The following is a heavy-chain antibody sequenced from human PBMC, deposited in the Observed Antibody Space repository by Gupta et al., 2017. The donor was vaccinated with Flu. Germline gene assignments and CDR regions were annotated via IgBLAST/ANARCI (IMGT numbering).Heavy chain of an antibody. CDR3: ASGRDGYNYGYFDY. V-gene: IGHV4-59*01. CDR1: GGSISSYY. J-gene: IGHJ4*02. Sequence: QVQLQESGPGLVKPSETLSLTCTVSGGSISSYYWSWIRQPPGKGLEWIGYIYYSGSTNYNPSLKSRVTISVDTSKNQFSLKLSSVTAADTAVYYCASGRDGYNYGYFDYWGQGTLVTVSS. D-gene: IGHD5-12*01. CDR2: IYYSGST.